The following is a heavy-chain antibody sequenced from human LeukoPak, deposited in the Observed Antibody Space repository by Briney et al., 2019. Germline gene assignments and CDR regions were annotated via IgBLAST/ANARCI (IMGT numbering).Heavy chain of an antibody. D-gene: IGHD6-13*01. Sequence: PGGSLRLSCAASGFTFSSYTMNWVRQAPGKGLEWVANIKQDGSEKYYVDSVKGRFTISRDNAKNSLYLQMNSLRAEDTAVYYCARAVRGSSSWYHYYYYYYMDVWGKGTTVTVSS. CDR3: ARAVRGSSSWYHYYYYYYMDV. CDR2: IKQDGSEK. CDR1: GFTFSSYT. J-gene: IGHJ6*03. V-gene: IGHV3-7*01.